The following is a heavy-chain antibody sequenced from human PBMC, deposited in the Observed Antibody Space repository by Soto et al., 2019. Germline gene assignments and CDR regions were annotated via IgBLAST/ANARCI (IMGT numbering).Heavy chain of an antibody. J-gene: IGHJ4*02. D-gene: IGHD3-9*01. CDR3: SRDDSDWFFN. CDR1: GGSISSDDFY. CDR2: IYYSGNT. Sequence: TLSLTCTVSGGSISSDDFYWSWIRQHPGKGLEWIGYIYYSGNTYYNPSLKSRVTILVDTSKNQFSLKLSSVTAADTAVYYCSRDDSDWFFNWGRGTLVTVSS. V-gene: IGHV4-31*03.